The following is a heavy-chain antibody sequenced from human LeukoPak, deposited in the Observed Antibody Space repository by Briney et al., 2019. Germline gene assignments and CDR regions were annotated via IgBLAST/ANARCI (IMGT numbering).Heavy chain of an antibody. J-gene: IGHJ5*02. V-gene: IGHV1-8*01. CDR3: IRGGCRGGGCRFDP. Sequence: ASVKVSCKASGYTFTTYDINWVRQVTGQGLGWMGWINPNSGFSDYAPKFQGRVTMTRNTSITTAYMELSGLRSEDTAVYYCIRGGCRGGGCRFDPWGQGTLVTVSS. CDR1: GYTFTTYD. CDR2: INPNSGFS. D-gene: IGHD2-15*01.